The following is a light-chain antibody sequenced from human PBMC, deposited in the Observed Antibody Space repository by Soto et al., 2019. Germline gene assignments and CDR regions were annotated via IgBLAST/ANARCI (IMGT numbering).Light chain of an antibody. CDR1: SSDVGGYNY. J-gene: IGLJ1*01. CDR2: DVS. V-gene: IGLV2-11*01. CDR3: CPYAGSYTPYV. Sequence: QSALTQPRSVSGSPGQSVTISCTGTSSDVGGYNYVSWYQQHPGKAPKLMIYDVSKRPSGVPDRFSGSKSGYTASLTISGLQAEDEADYYCCPYAGSYTPYVFGTGTNATVL.